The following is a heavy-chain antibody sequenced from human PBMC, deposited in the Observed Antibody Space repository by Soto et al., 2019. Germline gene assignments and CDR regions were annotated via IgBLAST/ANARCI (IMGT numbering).Heavy chain of an antibody. CDR1: GFTFDDYA. V-gene: IGHV3-9*01. CDR2: ISWNSGSI. D-gene: IGHD3-22*01. Sequence: PGGSLRLSCAASGFTFDDYAMHWVRQAPGKGLEWVSGISWNSGSIGYADSVKGRFTISRDNAKNSLYLQMNSLRAEDTALYYCAKTYDYDSSGRNWYFDLWGRGTLVTVSS. J-gene: IGHJ2*01. CDR3: AKTYDYDSSGRNWYFDL.